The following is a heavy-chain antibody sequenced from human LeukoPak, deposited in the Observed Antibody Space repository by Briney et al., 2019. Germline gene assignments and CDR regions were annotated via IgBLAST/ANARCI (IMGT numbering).Heavy chain of an antibody. Sequence: PGGSLRLSCAASGFTFSSYAMSWVRQAPGKGLEWVSAISGSGGSTYYADSVKGRFTISRDNSKNTLYLQMNSLRAEDTAVYYCAKDGSLLWFGELFPSWYFDYWGQGTLATVSS. J-gene: IGHJ4*02. D-gene: IGHD3-10*01. V-gene: IGHV3-23*01. CDR1: GFTFSSYA. CDR2: ISGSGGST. CDR3: AKDGSLLWFGELFPSWYFDY.